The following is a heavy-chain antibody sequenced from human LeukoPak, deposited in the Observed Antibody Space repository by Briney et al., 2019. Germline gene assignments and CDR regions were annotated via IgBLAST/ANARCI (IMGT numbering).Heavy chain of an antibody. CDR1: GFTFRSYA. J-gene: IGHJ4*02. V-gene: IGHV3-23*01. CDR2: ISSSGGST. CDR3: AKDWEWFGEFSN. D-gene: IGHD3-10*01. Sequence: GGSLRLSCAAAGFTFRSYAMSWVRQAPGKGREWASAISSSGGSTYYADSVKGRFTIPRDNSKNTLYLQMNSPRAEDTAVYYCAKDWEWFGEFSNWGQGTLVTVSS.